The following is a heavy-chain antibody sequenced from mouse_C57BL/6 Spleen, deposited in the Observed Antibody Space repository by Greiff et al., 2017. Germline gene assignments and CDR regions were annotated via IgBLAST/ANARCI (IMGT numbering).Heavy chain of an antibody. V-gene: IGHV3-6*01. J-gene: IGHJ2*01. D-gene: IGHD1-1*01. CDR2: ISYDGSN. CDR3: AREGLYYGSSYYVDY. CDR1: GYSITSGYY. Sequence: DVQLVESGPGLVKPSQSLSLTCSVTGYSITSGYYWNWIRQFPGNKLEWMGYISYDGSNNYNPSLKNRISITRDTSKNQFFLKLNSVTTEDTATYYCAREGLYYGSSYYVDYWGQGTTLTVSS.